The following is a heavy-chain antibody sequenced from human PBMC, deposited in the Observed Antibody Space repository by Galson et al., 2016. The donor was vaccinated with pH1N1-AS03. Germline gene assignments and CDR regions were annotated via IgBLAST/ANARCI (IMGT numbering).Heavy chain of an antibody. V-gene: IGHV4-59*08. Sequence: SETLSLTCNVSGGSISSYYWSWIRQPPGKRREWIGYIYYSGSTKYNPSLKSRVTISVDTSKNQFSLKLTSVTAADTAVYYCARPRGESSSWYPFDHWGQGTLVTVSS. CDR3: ARPRGESSSWYPFDH. CDR2: IYYSGST. J-gene: IGHJ4*02. D-gene: IGHD6-13*01. CDR1: GGSISSYY.